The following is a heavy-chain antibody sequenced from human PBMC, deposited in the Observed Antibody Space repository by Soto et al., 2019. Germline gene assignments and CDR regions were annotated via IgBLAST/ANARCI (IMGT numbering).Heavy chain of an antibody. J-gene: IGHJ6*02. CDR3: AKGGITMVRGVTITPPATSTYGMDV. CDR1: GFTFSSYA. CDR2: ISGSGGST. V-gene: IGHV3-23*01. D-gene: IGHD3-10*01. Sequence: GGSLRLSCAASGFTFSSYAMSWVRQAPGKGLEWVSAISGSGGSTYYADSVKGRFTISRDNSKNTLYLQMNSLRAEDTAVYYCAKGGITMVRGVTITPPATSTYGMDVWGQGTTVTVSS.